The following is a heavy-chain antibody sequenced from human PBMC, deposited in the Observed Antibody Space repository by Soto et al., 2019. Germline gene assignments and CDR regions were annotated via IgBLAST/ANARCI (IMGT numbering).Heavy chain of an antibody. D-gene: IGHD3-10*01. Sequence: QLQLQESGPGLVKPSETLSLTCTVSGGSISSSSSYWGWIRQPPGKGLEWIGYIYYSGSTYYNPYLKNRVTISVDTSKNQFSLKLNSVTAADSAVYYCASQPCGAGTGTGVINWFDPWGQGALVTVSS. CDR2: IYYSGST. CDR1: GGSISSSSSY. CDR3: ASQPCGAGTGTGVINWFDP. J-gene: IGHJ5*02. V-gene: IGHV4-39*01.